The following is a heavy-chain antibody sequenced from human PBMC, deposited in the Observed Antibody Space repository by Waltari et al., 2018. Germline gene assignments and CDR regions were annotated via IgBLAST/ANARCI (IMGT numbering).Heavy chain of an antibody. CDR3: ARKGGDDGDYYNYYMDV. J-gene: IGHJ6*03. CDR1: GGSFRSYY. D-gene: IGHD2-21*01. V-gene: IGHV4-34*01. Sequence: QVQLQQWGAGLLKPSETLSLTCAVYGGSFRSYYWTWIRQPPGKGLEWIGEINHSGSTNYNPSLKIRVTISVDTSKNQFSLKLSSVTAADTALYYCARKGGDDGDYYNYYMDVWGKRTTVTISS. CDR2: INHSGST.